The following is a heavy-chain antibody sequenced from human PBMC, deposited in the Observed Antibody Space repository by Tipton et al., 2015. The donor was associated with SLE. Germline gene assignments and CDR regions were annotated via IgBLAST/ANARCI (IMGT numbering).Heavy chain of an antibody. V-gene: IGHV3-11*01. CDR1: GFNFSDYY. CDR3: ARIGDYAHYGMDV. J-gene: IGHJ6*02. D-gene: IGHD4-17*01. CDR2: ISSTGTAT. Sequence: GSLRLSCAASGFNFSDYYMSWIRQAPGKGLEWLSYISSTGTATYYAESVRGRITVSRDNAENSLYLQMNSLRAEDTAVYYCARIGDYAHYGMDVWGQGTTVTVSS.